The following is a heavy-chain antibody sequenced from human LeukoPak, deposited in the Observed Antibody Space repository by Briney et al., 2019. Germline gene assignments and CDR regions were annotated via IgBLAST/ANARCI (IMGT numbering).Heavy chain of an antibody. CDR2: ISSSSSYI. Sequence: GGSLRLSCAASGFTFSSYSMNWVRQAPGKGLEWVSSISSSSSYIYYADSVKGRFTISRDNAKNSLYLQMNSLRAEDTAAYYCARDFGGTGGFDYWGQGTLVTVSS. CDR1: GFTFSSYS. J-gene: IGHJ4*02. V-gene: IGHV3-21*01. D-gene: IGHD1-26*01. CDR3: ARDFGGTGGFDY.